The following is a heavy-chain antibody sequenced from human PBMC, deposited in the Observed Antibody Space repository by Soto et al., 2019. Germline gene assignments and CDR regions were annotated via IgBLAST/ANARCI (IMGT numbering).Heavy chain of an antibody. D-gene: IGHD3-22*01. V-gene: IGHV1-69*13. CDR2: IIPIFGTA. Sequence: SVKVSCKASGGTFSSYAISWVRQAPGQGLEWMGGIIPIFGTANYAQKFQGRVTITADESTSTAYMELSSPRSEETAVYYCARVSPPYYYDSSGSTRGHNWFDPWGQGTLVTVSS. J-gene: IGHJ5*02. CDR1: GGTFSSYA. CDR3: ARVSPPYYYDSSGSTRGHNWFDP.